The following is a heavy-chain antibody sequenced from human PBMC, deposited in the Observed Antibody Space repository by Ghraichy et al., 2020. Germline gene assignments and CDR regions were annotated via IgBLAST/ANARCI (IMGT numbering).Heavy chain of an antibody. J-gene: IGHJ6*02. CDR1: GFTFSNYC. V-gene: IGHV3-64D*06. D-gene: IGHD3-10*01. CDR2: INHRGGAT. Sequence: GGSLRLSCSASGFTFSNYCLRWVRQAPGKGLEYVSSINHRGGATYYADSVKGRFTISSDISKNTLHLQMSSLRIEDSAVYYCVRSIRGGSGNNFEYYFGMDVWGQGTTVTVSS. CDR3: VRSIRGGSGNNFEYYFGMDV.